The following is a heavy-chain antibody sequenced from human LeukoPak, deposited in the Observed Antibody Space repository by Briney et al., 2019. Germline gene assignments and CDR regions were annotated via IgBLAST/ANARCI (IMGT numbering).Heavy chain of an antibody. CDR2: INAGNGNT. CDR3: AREGYYYDSSGYYDY. V-gene: IGHV1-3*01. Sequence: ASVKVSCKASGYTFTSYAMHWVRQAPGQRLEWMGWINAGNGNTKYSQKFQGRVTITRDISASTAYMELSSLRSEDTAVYYCAREGYYYDSSGYYDYWGQGTLVTVSS. J-gene: IGHJ4*02. CDR1: GYTFTSYA. D-gene: IGHD3-22*01.